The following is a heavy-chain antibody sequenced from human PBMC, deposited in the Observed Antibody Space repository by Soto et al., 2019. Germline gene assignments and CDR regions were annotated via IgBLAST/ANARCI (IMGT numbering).Heavy chain of an antibody. Sequence: EVHLVDSGGGLVKPGGSLRLSCVASGFPFSSYWMSWVRQAPGKGLEWVANIKEDGSAKYYVDSVKGRFTISRDNAKNSLYLQMNSLRVVDTAVYYCVGVSMTGSWGHGTLVAVSS. D-gene: IGHD3-9*01. J-gene: IGHJ5*01. CDR1: GFPFSSYW. CDR3: VGVSMTGS. CDR2: IKEDGSAK. V-gene: IGHV3-7*01.